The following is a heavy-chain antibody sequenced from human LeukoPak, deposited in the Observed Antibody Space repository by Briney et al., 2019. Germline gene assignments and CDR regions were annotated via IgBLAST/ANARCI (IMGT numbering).Heavy chain of an antibody. D-gene: IGHD4-17*01. CDR3: ARGHIKYGDYDY. Sequence: ASVKVSCKASGYTFTSYDINWVRQATGQGLEWMGWMNPNSGNTGYAQKFQGRVTMTRNTSTSTAYMELSSLRSEDTAVYYCARGHIKYGDYDYWGQGTLVTVSS. CDR2: MNPNSGNT. V-gene: IGHV1-8*01. J-gene: IGHJ4*02. CDR1: GYTFTSYD.